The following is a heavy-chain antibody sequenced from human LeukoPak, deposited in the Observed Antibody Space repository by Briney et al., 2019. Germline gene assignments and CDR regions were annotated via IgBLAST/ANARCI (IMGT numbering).Heavy chain of an antibody. D-gene: IGHD5-18*01. V-gene: IGHV5-51*01. CDR3: ARHRADTASDY. J-gene: IGHJ4*02. Sequence: GESLKISCKGSGYSFTSYWIGWVRQMPGEGLEWMGIIYPGDSDTRYSPSFQGQVTISADKSISTAYLQWSSLKASDTATYYCARHRADTASDYWGQGTLVTVSS. CDR2: IYPGDSDT. CDR1: GYSFTSYW.